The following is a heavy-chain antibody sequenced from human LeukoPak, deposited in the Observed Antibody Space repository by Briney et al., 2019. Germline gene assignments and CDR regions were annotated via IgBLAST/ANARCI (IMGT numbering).Heavy chain of an antibody. V-gene: IGHV4-59*01. CDR3: ARILEWPNWFDP. D-gene: IGHD3-3*01. J-gene: IGHJ5*02. CDR1: GGSIKSYL. Sequence: SETLSLTCAVSGGSIKSYLWSWIRQPPGGGLEWIGYTYHSGTTNYNPSLKSRAIISVDTSKNQFSLKLSSVTAADTAVYYCARILEWPNWFDPWGQGTLVTVSS. CDR2: TYHSGTT.